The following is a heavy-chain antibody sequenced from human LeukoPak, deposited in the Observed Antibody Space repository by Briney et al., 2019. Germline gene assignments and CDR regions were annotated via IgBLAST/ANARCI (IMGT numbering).Heavy chain of an antibody. J-gene: IGHJ3*01. Sequence: SETLSLTCIVSGDSISSTGYYWAWIRQPPGKGLEWIGMIFYSGSAYYTPSLRGRVTLSVDTSRNQFSLKLSSVTAADTAVYYCAWSLVVPAAIGGDAFDVWGQGTMVTVSS. D-gene: IGHD2-2*01. CDR3: AWSLVVPAAIGGDAFDV. V-gene: IGHV4-39*01. CDR1: GDSISSTGYY. CDR2: IFYSGSA.